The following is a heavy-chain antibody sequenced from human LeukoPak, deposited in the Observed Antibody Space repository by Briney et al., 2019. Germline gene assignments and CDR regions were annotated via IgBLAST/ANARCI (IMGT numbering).Heavy chain of an antibody. V-gene: IGHV4-39*07. CDR1: GGSISSSSYY. D-gene: IGHD3-22*01. J-gene: IGHJ5*02. CDR2: IYYSGST. Sequence: PSETLSLTCSVSGGSISSSSYYWGWIRQPPGKGLEWIGSIYYSGSTYNNPSLQSRVTMSVDTSKNQFSLKLSSVTAADTAMYFCARIKLIVVVSWFDPWGQGTLVTVSS. CDR3: ARIKLIVVVSWFDP.